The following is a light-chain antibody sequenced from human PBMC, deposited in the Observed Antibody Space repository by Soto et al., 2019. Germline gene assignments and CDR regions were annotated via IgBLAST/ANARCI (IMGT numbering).Light chain of an antibody. CDR1: NSDVGGYNY. CDR3: CSHAGTYTYL. Sequence: QSLLTQPRSLSVTPGQSVTISCTGTNSDVGGYNYVSWYQQHPGEAAKLMIYDVSERPSGVPDRFTASKSGNTASLTISGLQSEDGADYYCCSHAGTYTYLSGTGTKVT. V-gene: IGLV2-11*01. J-gene: IGLJ1*01. CDR2: DVS.